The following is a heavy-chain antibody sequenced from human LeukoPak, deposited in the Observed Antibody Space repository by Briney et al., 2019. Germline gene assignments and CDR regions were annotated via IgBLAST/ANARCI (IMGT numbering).Heavy chain of an antibody. CDR1: GGSFSGYY. D-gene: IGHD6-19*01. CDR3: ARDDVAVAGTIDP. CDR2: IYYSGST. V-gene: IGHV4-34*01. Sequence: SETLSLTCAVYGGSFSGYYWSWIRQPPGKGLEWIGSIYYSGSTYYNPSLKSRVTISVDTSKNQFSLKLSSVTAADTAVYYCARDDVAVAGTIDPWGQGTLVTVSS. J-gene: IGHJ5*02.